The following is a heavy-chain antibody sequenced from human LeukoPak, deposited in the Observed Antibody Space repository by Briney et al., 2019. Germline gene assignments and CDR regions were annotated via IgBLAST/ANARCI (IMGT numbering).Heavy chain of an antibody. CDR1: GFTFSTYV. V-gene: IGHV3-64D*06. Sequence: GGSLRLSCSVSGFTFSTYVMHWVRQAPGKGLEYVSAISSNGDNTYYADSVKGRFTISRDNSKNTLYLQMSSLRADNTAVYYCVRGAGYWGQGTLVTVSS. CDR3: VRGAGY. J-gene: IGHJ4*02. CDR2: ISSNGDNT.